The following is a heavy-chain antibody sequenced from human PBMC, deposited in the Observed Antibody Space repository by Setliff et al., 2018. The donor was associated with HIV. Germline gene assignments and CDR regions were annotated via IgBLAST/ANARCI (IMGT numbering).Heavy chain of an antibody. CDR2: IKEDGSAT. Sequence: LRLSCAALGFSFSKYSMSWVRQAPGKGLEWVANIKEDGSATYYVESVRGRFTISRDNPNNLLYLQVDSLRGEDTAVYYCAREGVHHNFWSGYTYYYGLDVWGQGTTVTVSS. CDR3: AREGVHHNFWSGYTYYYGLDV. J-gene: IGHJ3*01. CDR1: GFSFSKYS. V-gene: IGHV3-7*01. D-gene: IGHD3-3*01.